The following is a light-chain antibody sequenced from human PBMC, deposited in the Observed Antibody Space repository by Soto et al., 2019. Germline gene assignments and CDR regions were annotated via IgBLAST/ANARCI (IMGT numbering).Light chain of an antibody. J-gene: IGLJ2*01. V-gene: IGLV2-14*01. CDR2: DVS. Sequence: QSALTQPASMSGSPGKSITISCTGTSSDVGAYNYVSWYQQHPGKAPKLMIYDVSDRPSGVSNRFSGSKSGKTASLTISGLQADDEADYYCSSYTRSTSLVVFGGGTQLTVL. CDR3: SSYTRSTSLVV. CDR1: SSDVGAYNY.